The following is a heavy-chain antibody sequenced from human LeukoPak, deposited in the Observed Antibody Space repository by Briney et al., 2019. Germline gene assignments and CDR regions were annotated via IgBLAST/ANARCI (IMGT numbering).Heavy chain of an antibody. D-gene: IGHD1-20*01. CDR3: ARRGITGTTGGAFDI. V-gene: IGHV3-30*03. CDR1: GFTFSSYG. Sequence: GGSLRLSCAASGFTFSSYGMHWVRQAPGKGLEWVAVISYDGSNKYYADSVKGRFTISRDNSKNTLYLQMNSLRAEDTAVYYCARRGITGTTGGAFDIWGQGTMVTVSS. J-gene: IGHJ3*02. CDR2: ISYDGSNK.